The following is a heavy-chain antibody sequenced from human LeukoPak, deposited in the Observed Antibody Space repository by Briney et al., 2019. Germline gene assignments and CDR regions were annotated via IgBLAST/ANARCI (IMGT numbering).Heavy chain of an antibody. CDR3: ARLIGYSYGY. V-gene: IGHV3-66*04. CDR2: IYSGSST. D-gene: IGHD5-18*01. Sequence: GGSLRLSCAASGYTVSSNYMSWVRQAPGKGLEWVSVIYSGSSTYYADSVKGRFTISRDNSKNTLYLQMNSLRAEDTAVYYCARLIGYSYGYWGQGTLVTVSS. J-gene: IGHJ4*02. CDR1: GYTVSSNY.